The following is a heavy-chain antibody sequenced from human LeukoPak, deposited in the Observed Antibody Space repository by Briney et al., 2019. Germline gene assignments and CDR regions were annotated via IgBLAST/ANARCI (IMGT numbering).Heavy chain of an antibody. D-gene: IGHD2-15*01. CDR3: AALVVAATPYYYYGMDV. Sequence: PSETLSLTCAVYGGSFSGYYWSWIRQPPGKGLEWIGEINHSGSTNYNPSLKSRVTISVDTSKNQFSLKLSSVTAADTAVYYCAALVVAATPYYYYGMDVWGQGTTVTVSS. V-gene: IGHV4-34*01. CDR1: GGSFSGYY. J-gene: IGHJ6*02. CDR2: INHSGST.